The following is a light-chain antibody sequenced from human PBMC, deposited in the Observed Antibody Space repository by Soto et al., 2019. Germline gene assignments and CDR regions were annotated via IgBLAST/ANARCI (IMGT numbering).Light chain of an antibody. Sequence: QSVLTQPASVSGSPGQSITISCTGTSSDVGRYNYVSWYQQHPGKAPKLMIYVVSSRPSGVSNRFSGSKSGNTAFLTISGLKAEDEADYYCASYTTGSTLVVFGGGTKLTVL. CDR1: SSDVGRYNY. V-gene: IGLV2-14*01. J-gene: IGLJ2*01. CDR3: ASYTTGSTLVV. CDR2: VVS.